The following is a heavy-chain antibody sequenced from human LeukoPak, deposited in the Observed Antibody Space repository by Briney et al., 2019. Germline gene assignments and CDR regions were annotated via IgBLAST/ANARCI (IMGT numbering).Heavy chain of an antibody. CDR2: PSSSGSS. J-gene: IGHJ3*02. CDR1: GGSISTYY. D-gene: IGHD7-27*01. CDR3: ARAPANWEDAFGI. Sequence: SETLSLTCPVSGGSISTYYWSWIRQPPGKGLEWVGYPSSSGSSKYNSSLKCRVPISVDPSKNQFSLKRSSVTAADTAVDYCARAPANWEDAFGIWGEGTMGTASS. V-gene: IGHV4-59*01.